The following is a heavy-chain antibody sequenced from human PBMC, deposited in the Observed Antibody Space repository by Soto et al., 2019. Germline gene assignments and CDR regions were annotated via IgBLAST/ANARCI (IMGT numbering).Heavy chain of an antibody. D-gene: IGHD3-3*01. Sequence: QVHLQESGPGLVKPSQTLSLTCTVSGGSLTSNGYYWSWIRQRPEKGLEWLGYIYYSGTTHFNPALKSRLSISMDTSNNQSSLNLTSVTAADTAVYFCARDLLYRAVFEIWGQGTLVTVSA. J-gene: IGHJ3*02. V-gene: IGHV4-31*03. CDR3: ARDLLYRAVFEI. CDR2: IYYSGTT. CDR1: GGSLTSNGYY.